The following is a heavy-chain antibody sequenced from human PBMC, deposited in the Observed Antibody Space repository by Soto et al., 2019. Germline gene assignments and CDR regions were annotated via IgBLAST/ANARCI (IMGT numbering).Heavy chain of an antibody. CDR1: GFTFSSYA. J-gene: IGHJ6*02. Sequence: PVGSLRLSCSASGFTFSSYAMHWVRQAPGKGLEYVSAISSNGGSTYYADSVKGRFTISRDNSKNTLYLQMSSLRAEDTAVYYCVKGGSWYYYGMDVWGQGTTVTVSS. V-gene: IGHV3-64D*06. CDR2: ISSNGGST. D-gene: IGHD3-10*01. CDR3: VKGGSWYYYGMDV.